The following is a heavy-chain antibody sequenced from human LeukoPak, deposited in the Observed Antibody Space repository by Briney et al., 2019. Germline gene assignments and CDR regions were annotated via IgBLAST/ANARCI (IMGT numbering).Heavy chain of an antibody. CDR3: ARKGRPDAFDI. V-gene: IGHV3-21*01. Sequence: GGSLRLSCAASGFTFSSYSMNWVRQAPGKWLEWVSSISSSSSYIYYADSVKGRFTISRDNAKNSLYLQMNSLRAEDTAVYYCARKGRPDAFDIWGEGPIVTVSS. J-gene: IGHJ3*02. D-gene: IGHD6-6*01. CDR2: ISSSSSYI. CDR1: GFTFSSYS.